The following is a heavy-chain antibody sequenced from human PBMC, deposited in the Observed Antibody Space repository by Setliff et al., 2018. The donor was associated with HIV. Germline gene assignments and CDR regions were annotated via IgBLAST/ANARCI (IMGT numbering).Heavy chain of an antibody. V-gene: IGHV1-69*06. D-gene: IGHD3-10*01. CDR2: IIPMFGTA. CDR1: GGTFSSYA. J-gene: IGHJ6*03. CDR3: ARDKDAIYYGSGSFFYYYYMDV. Sequence: GASVKVSCKASGGTFSSYAISWVRQAPGQGLEWMGRIIPMFGTANYAQKFQGRVTITADKSTSTAHMELSSLRSEDTAVYYCARDKDAIYYGSGSFFYYYYMDVWGKGTTVTVSS.